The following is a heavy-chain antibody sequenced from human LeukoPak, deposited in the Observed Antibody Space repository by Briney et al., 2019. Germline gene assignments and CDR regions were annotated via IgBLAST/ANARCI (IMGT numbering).Heavy chain of an antibody. Sequence: GASVKVSCKAFGYTFSSYGISWVRQAPGQGLEWMGWINSYNGNTNYGQKFQGRVTMTTDTSTSTVYMELRSLRSDDTAVYYCARVGDFLTCYYNLWGQGTLVTVSS. CDR3: ARVGDFLTCYYNL. D-gene: IGHD3-9*01. V-gene: IGHV1-18*01. CDR2: INSYNGNT. J-gene: IGHJ5*02. CDR1: GYTFSSYG.